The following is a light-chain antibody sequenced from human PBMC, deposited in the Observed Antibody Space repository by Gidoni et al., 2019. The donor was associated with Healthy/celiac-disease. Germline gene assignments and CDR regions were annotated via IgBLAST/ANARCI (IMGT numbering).Light chain of an antibody. J-gene: IGKJ1*01. CDR3: QQYYASPPT. CDR1: QSVLYRSNNNNY. Sequence: DIVMTQSPDSLAVSLGERATIKCKSSQSVLYRSNNNNYLTWYQQKPGQPPKLLIYWASTRESGVPDRFSGSGSGTDFTLTISSLQAEDVAVYYCQQYYASPPTFGQXTKVEIK. V-gene: IGKV4-1*01. CDR2: WAS.